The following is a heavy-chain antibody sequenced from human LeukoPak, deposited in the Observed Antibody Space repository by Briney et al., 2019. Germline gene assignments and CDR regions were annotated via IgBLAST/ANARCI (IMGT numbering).Heavy chain of an antibody. V-gene: IGHV3-48*03. J-gene: IGHJ4*02. Sequence: GGSLRLSCAASGFTFSSYEMHWVRQPPGKGLEWVSYISSSDSTIYYADSVKGRFTISRDNAKNTVFLQMSSLRAEDTALYYCARKSASGNYPLDYWGQGTLVTVSS. CDR3: ARKSASGNYPLDY. CDR2: ISSSDSTI. CDR1: GFTFSSYE. D-gene: IGHD3-10*01.